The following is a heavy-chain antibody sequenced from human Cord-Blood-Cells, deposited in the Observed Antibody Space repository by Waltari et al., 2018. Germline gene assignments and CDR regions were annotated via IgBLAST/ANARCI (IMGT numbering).Heavy chain of an antibody. D-gene: IGHD3-10*01. CDR1: GFTFSSYW. CDR2: IKQDGSEK. Sequence: EVQLVESGGGLVQPGGSLRLSCAASGFTFSSYWMSWARQAPGKGLEWVANIKQDGSEKYYVDSVKGRFTISRDNAKNSLYLQMNSLRAEDTAVYYCAGSGSYDAFDIWGQGTMVTVSS. V-gene: IGHV3-7*01. CDR3: AGSGSYDAFDI. J-gene: IGHJ3*02.